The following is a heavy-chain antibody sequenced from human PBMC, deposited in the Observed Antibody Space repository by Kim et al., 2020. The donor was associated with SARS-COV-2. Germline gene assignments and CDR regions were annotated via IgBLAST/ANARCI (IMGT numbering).Heavy chain of an antibody. CDR3: ASGGYNTGWFPWFES. CDR1: GGSIRRYY. V-gene: IGHV4-59*01. D-gene: IGHD6-19*01. J-gene: IGHJ5*01. CDR2: IYTSGNT. Sequence: SETLSLTCIVSGGSIRRYYWSWIRQSPGKGLEWIGYIYTSGNTNYNPSLKSRVNISVDTSKNQFSLNLKSVTAADTAVYYCASGGYNTGWFPWFESWGQGTLVTVSP.